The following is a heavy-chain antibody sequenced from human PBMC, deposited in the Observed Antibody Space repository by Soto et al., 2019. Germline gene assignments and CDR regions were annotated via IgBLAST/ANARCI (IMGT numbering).Heavy chain of an antibody. CDR3: ARQRPGYPFDF. CDR1: GFSFSSYW. J-gene: IGHJ5*01. Sequence: EVQLVESGGGLVQPGGSLRLSCAASGFSFSSYWMHWLRQVPGKGLVWVSRINGDGDYTNYADSVKGRFTISRDNAKNTLYLQMNSLRAVDTPVDDCARQRPGYPFDFWGQGTLVTVSS. V-gene: IGHV3-74*01. D-gene: IGHD2-15*01. CDR2: INGDGDYT.